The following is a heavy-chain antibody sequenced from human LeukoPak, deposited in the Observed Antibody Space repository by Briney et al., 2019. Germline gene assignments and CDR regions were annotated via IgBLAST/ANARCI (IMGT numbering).Heavy chain of an antibody. CDR2: IYYSGST. CDR3: ASQEITVTNHYFDY. CDR1: GGSISSYH. J-gene: IGHJ4*02. D-gene: IGHD4-17*01. Sequence: SETLSLACIVSGGSISSYHWSWIRQPPGKGLEWIGYIYYSGSTYYNPSLKSRVTISVDTSKNQFSLKLSSVTAADTAVYYCASQEITVTNHYFDYWGQGTLVTVSS. V-gene: IGHV4-59*08.